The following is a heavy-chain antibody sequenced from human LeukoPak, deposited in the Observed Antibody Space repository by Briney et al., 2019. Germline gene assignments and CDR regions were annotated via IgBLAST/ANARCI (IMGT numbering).Heavy chain of an antibody. CDR1: GYTFTSYD. J-gene: IGHJ4*02. CDR3: ARDGSKVATPFDY. V-gene: IGHV1-8*01. D-gene: IGHD5-12*01. CDR2: MNPNSGNT. Sequence: ASVKVSCKASGYTFTSYDINWVRQAPGQGLEWMGWMNPNSGNTGYAQKFQGRVTMTRNTSISTAYMELSSLRSEDTAVYYCARDGSKVATPFDYWGQGTLVTVSS.